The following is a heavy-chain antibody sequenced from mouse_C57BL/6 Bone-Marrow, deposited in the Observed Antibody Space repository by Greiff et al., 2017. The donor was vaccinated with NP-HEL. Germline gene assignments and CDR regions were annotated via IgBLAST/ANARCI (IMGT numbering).Heavy chain of an antibody. CDR1: GYAFSSSW. Sequence: QVQLQQSGPELVKPGASVKISCKASGYAFSSSWMNWVKQRPGKGLEWIGRIYPGDGDTNYNGKFKGKATLTADKSSSTAYMQLSSLTSEDSAVYFCARGGIHYYVSSYNYWGQGTTLTVSS. V-gene: IGHV1-82*01. J-gene: IGHJ2*01. D-gene: IGHD1-1*01. CDR2: IYPGDGDT. CDR3: ARGGIHYYVSSYNY.